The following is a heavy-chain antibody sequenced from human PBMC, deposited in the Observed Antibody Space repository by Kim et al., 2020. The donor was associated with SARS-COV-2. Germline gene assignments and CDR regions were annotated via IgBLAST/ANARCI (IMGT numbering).Heavy chain of an antibody. Sequence: SETLSLTCTVSGGSISSSSYYWGWIRQHPGKGLEWIGSIYYSGSTYYNPSLKSRVTISVDTSKNQFSLKLSSVTAADTAVYYCARRYYYDSSGYYYNYYYGMDVWGQGTTVTVSS. D-gene: IGHD3-22*01. J-gene: IGHJ6*02. CDR3: ARRYYYDSSGYYYNYYYGMDV. V-gene: IGHV4-39*01. CDR2: IYYSGST. CDR1: GGSISSSSYY.